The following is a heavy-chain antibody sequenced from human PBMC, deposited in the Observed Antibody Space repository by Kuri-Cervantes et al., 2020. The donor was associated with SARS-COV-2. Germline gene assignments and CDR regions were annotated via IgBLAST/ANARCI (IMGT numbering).Heavy chain of an antibody. Sequence: SCAISGDSVSSNSAAWNWIRQSPSRGLEWLGRTYYRSKWYNDYAVSVKSRITINPDTSKNQFSLQLSSVTAADTAVYYCASFYDDGVYYWGQGTLVTVSS. CDR3: ASFYDDGVYY. J-gene: IGHJ4*02. CDR2: TYYRSKWYN. D-gene: IGHD3-16*01. CDR1: GDSVSSNSAA. V-gene: IGHV6-1*01.